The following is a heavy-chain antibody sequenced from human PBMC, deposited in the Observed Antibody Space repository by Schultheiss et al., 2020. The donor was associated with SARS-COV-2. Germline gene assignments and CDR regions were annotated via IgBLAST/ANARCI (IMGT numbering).Heavy chain of an antibody. J-gene: IGHJ4*02. Sequence: GGSLRLSCAASGFTFSSYAMHWVRQAPGKGLEWVAVISYDGSNKYYADSVKGRFTISRDNSNNTLYLQMNSLRPEDTAVYYCARDDPPTIGAFDYWGQGILVTVSS. CDR2: ISYDGSNK. D-gene: IGHD2/OR15-2a*01. V-gene: IGHV3-30*04. CDR1: GFTFSSYA. CDR3: ARDDPPTIGAFDY.